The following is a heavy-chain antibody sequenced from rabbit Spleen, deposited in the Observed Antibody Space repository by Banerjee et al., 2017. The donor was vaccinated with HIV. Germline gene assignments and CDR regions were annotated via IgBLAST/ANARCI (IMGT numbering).Heavy chain of an antibody. J-gene: IGHJ4*01. V-gene: IGHV1S45*01. CDR2: IYADRSDSP. Sequence: QEQLVESGGGLVQPEGSLTLTCTASGFSFSSSYYMCWVRQAPGKGLECIACIYADRSDSPYYANWAKGRFTISRTSSTTVTLEMTSLTAADTATYFCARGSAAMTMVIIGFYLNLWGPGTLVTVS. D-gene: IGHD2-1*01. CDR3: ARGSAAMTMVIIGFYLNL. CDR1: GFSFSSSYY.